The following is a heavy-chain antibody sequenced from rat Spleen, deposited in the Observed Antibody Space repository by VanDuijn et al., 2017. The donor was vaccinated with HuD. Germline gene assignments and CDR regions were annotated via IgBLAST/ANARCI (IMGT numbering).Heavy chain of an antibody. D-gene: IGHD1-10*01. V-gene: IGHV5-7*01. J-gene: IGHJ3*01. Sequence: EVQLVESGGGLVQPGRSLKLSCAASGFTFSNYYMAWVRQAPKKGLEWVATISYGDSSGHSITYYRDSVKGRFTISRDNAKSTLYLQMDSLRSEDTATYYCARLEATYWFAYWGQGTLVTVSS. CDR2: ISYGDSSGHSIT. CDR1: GFTFSNYY. CDR3: ARLEATYWFAY.